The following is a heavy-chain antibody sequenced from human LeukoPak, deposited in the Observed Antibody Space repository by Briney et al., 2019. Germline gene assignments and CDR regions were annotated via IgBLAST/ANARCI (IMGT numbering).Heavy chain of an antibody. V-gene: IGHV3-11*01. CDR2: ISSSGSTI. CDR1: GFTFSDYY. CDR3: ARDIPDLPVVITTELIDY. D-gene: IGHD3-22*01. Sequence: PGGSLRLSCAASGFTFSDYYMSWIRQAPGKGLEWVSYISSSGSTIYYADSVKGRFAISRDNAKNSLYLQMNSLRAEDTAVYYCARDIPDLPVVITTELIDYWGQGTLVTVSS. J-gene: IGHJ4*02.